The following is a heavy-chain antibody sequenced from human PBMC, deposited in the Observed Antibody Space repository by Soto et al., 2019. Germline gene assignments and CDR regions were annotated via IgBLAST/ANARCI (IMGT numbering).Heavy chain of an antibody. V-gene: IGHV4-39*07. CDR2: MYYSGTT. CDR3: ARGSYYYDSSGYYHY. Sequence: LSLTCTVSGGSISSSSYFWGWIRQPPGKGLEWIGSMYYSGTTYYNPSLKSRVTISVDTSKNQFSLKLSSVTAADTAVYYCARGSYYYDSSGYYHYWGQG. CDR1: GGSISSSSYF. D-gene: IGHD3-22*01. J-gene: IGHJ4*02.